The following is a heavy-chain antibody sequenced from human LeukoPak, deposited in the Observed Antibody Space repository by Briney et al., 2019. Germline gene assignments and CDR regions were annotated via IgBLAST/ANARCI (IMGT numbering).Heavy chain of an antibody. D-gene: IGHD6-13*01. CDR2: LYSGGTA. CDR3: ARDSPTAAGLFQH. V-gene: IGHV3-53*01. J-gene: IGHJ1*01. Sequence: GGSLRLSCAASGFTFSRYCMTWVRQAPGKGLEWVSVLYSGGTAFYADSVKGRFTISRDDSKNTLYLQMSSLGVEDTAVYYCARDSPTAAGLFQHWGQGTLVTVSS. CDR1: GFTFSRYC.